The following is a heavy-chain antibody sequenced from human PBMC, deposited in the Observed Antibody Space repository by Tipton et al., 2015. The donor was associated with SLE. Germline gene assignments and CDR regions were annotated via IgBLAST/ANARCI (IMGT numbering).Heavy chain of an antibody. CDR3: ARVVSGSLDY. CDR2: IYYSGST. D-gene: IGHD3-3*01. V-gene: IGHV4-39*07. CDR1: GGSISSGGYY. J-gene: IGHJ4*02. Sequence: TLSLTCTVSGGSISSGGYYWSWIRQPPGKGLEWIGSIYYSGSTYYNPSLKSRVTISVDTSKNQFSLKLSSVTAADTAVYYCARVVSGSLDYWGQGTLVTVSS.